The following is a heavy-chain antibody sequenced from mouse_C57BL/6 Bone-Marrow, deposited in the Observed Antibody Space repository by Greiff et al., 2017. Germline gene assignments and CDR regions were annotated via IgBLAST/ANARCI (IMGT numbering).Heavy chain of an antibody. Sequence: QVQLQQPGAELVRPGSSVKLSCKASGYTFTSYWMDWVKQRPGQGLEWIGNIYPSDSETHYNQKFKDKATLTVDKSSSPAYMQLSSLTSEDSAVYYCARGRWSFAYWGQGTLVTVSS. CDR3: ARGRWSFAY. V-gene: IGHV1-61*01. CDR1: GYTFTSYW. J-gene: IGHJ3*01. CDR2: IYPSDSET. D-gene: IGHD2-3*01.